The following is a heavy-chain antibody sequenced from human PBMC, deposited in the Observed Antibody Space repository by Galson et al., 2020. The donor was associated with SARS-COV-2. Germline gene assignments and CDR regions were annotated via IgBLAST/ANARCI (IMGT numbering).Heavy chain of an antibody. Sequence: SETLSLTCTVSGGSITSDDSYWSWIRQYPGKGLEWIGYIFYSGFTYYNPSLRSRVTMSLDTSKNQFSLKLSSVTAADTAVYYCASGLGGDYWGQGTLVTVSS. V-gene: IGHV4-31*03. CDR1: GGSITSDDSY. CDR2: IFYSGFT. J-gene: IGHJ4*02. D-gene: IGHD1-26*01. CDR3: ASGLGGDY.